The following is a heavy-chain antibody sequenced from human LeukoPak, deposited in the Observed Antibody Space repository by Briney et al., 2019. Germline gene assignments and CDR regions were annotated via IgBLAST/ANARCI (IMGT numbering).Heavy chain of an antibody. CDR1: GYTFTGYY. J-gene: IGHJ4*02. CDR3: ARGVTLRYFDWLFGNYFDY. V-gene: IGHV1-2*02. Sequence: ASVKVSCKASGYTFTGYYMHWVRQAPGQGLEWMGWINPNSGGTNYAQKFQGRVTMTRDTSISTAYMELSRLRSDDTAVYYCARGVTLRYFDWLFGNYFDYWGQGTLVTVSS. CDR2: INPNSGGT. D-gene: IGHD3-9*01.